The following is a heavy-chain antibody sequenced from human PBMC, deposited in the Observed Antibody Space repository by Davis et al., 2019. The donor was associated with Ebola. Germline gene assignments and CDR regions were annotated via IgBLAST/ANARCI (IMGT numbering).Heavy chain of an antibody. V-gene: IGHV1-18*01. Sequence: ASVKVSCKASGYTFTSYGISWVRQAPGQGLEWMGWISAYNGNTNYAQKLQGRVTMTTDTSTSTAYMELRSLRSDDTAVYYCARFLSLQYSSSWYGPDYYYGMDVWGQGTTVTVSS. CDR2: ISAYNGNT. CDR1: GYTFTSYG. CDR3: ARFLSLQYSSSWYGPDYYYGMDV. D-gene: IGHD6-13*01. J-gene: IGHJ6*02.